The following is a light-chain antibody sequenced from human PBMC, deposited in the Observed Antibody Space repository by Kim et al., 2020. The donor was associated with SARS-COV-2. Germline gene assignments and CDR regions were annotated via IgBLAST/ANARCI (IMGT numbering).Light chain of an antibody. CDR2: KVS. CDR3: MQGTHCRFT. CDR1: KSLVYSKGNFD. Sequence: QASNSSRSSKSLVYSKGNFDLNWFDQRPGQSPRRLSYKVSNRDSGGPDRFSGSGSGTDFTLQIRRVEAEEVGVCYCMQGTHCRFTFGPGTKVDIK. J-gene: IGKJ3*01. V-gene: IGKV2-30*01.